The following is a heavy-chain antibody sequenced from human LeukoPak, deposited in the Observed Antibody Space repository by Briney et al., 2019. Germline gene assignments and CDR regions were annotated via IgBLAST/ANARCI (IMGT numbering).Heavy chain of an antibody. J-gene: IGHJ5*02. V-gene: IGHV1-24*01. CDR2: FDPEDGET. CDR3: ATGPDTAMVNDWFDP. CDR1: GYTLTELS. D-gene: IGHD5-18*01. Sequence: ASVKVSCKVSGYTLTELSMHWVRQAPGKGLELMGGFDPEDGETIYAQKFQGRVTMTEDTSTDTAYMELSSLRSEDTAVYYCATGPDTAMVNDWFDPWGQGTLVTVSS.